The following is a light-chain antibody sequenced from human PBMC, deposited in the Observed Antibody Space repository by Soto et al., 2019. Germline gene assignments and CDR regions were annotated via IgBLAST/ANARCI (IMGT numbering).Light chain of an antibody. J-gene: IGLJ3*02. Sequence: QSALTQPASVSGSPGQSITISCTGNSSDVGTYNYVSWYQHRPGKAPKLMIYDVSYRPSGVSNRFSGSKSANTAPLTISGLQAEDEADYYCSSYTTSNTQVFGGGTKLTVL. CDR1: SSDVGTYNY. CDR2: DVS. CDR3: SSYTTSNTQV. V-gene: IGLV2-14*01.